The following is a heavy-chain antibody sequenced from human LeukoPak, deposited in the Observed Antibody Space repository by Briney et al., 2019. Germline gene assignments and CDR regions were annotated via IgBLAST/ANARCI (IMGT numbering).Heavy chain of an antibody. J-gene: IGHJ4*02. V-gene: IGHV3-30*04. CDR1: GFTFSPYA. D-gene: IGHD1-26*01. CDR3: TRNTGSHVGPGDS. CDR2: IRSDATTT. Sequence: AGGSLRLSCAASGFTFSPYAMHWVRLAPGKGLGWVAVIRSDATTTQYADSVKDRFTISRDNSKNTVSLQMDSLRPEDTAVYYCTRNTGSHVGPGDSWGQGTLVTVSS.